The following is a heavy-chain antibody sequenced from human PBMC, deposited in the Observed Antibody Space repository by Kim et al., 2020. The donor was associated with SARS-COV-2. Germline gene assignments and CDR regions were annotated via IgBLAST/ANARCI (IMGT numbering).Heavy chain of an antibody. D-gene: IGHD4-17*01. CDR1: GFTFGDYP. Sequence: GGSLRLSCMPSGFTFGDYPMNWVRQAPGKGLEWVGVIRSKSYGGTTEYAASVKGRFTISRDDYKSIAYLQMNSLKTEDTAVYYCTYGDHCDYWGQGTLVTVSS. CDR3: TYGDHCDY. V-gene: IGHV3-49*04. CDR2: IRSKSYGGTT. J-gene: IGHJ4*02.